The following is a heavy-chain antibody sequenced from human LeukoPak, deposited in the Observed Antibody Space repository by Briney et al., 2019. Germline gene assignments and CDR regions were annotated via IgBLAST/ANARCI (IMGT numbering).Heavy chain of an antibody. J-gene: IGHJ4*02. CDR3: AAMLSGYPRTNYFDY. Sequence: GASVKVSCKASGFTFTSSAVQWVRQARGQRLEWIGWIVVGSGNTNYAQKFQERVTITRDMSTSTAYMELSSLRSEDTAAYYCAAMLSGYPRTNYFDYWGQGTLVTVSS. CDR2: IVVGSGNT. V-gene: IGHV1-58*01. D-gene: IGHD3-9*01. CDR1: GFTFTSSA.